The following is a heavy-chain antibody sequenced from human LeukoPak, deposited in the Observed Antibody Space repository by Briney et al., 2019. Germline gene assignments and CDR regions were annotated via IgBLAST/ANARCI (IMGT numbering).Heavy chain of an antibody. V-gene: IGHV6-1*01. CDR1: GDSVSSNSAS. Sequence: SQTLSLTCAISGDSVSSNSASWNWIRQSPSRGLEWLGRTYYRSKWYFDYAVSVKSRLTINPDTSKNQFSLQLDSVTPEDTAVYYCARLVGGYYDSSGYLIPVGYFDYWGQGTLVTVSS. CDR2: TYYRSKWYF. J-gene: IGHJ4*02. D-gene: IGHD3-22*01. CDR3: ARLVGGYYDSSGYLIPVGYFDY.